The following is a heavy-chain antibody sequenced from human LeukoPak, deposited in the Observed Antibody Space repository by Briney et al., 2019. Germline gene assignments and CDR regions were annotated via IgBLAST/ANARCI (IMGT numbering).Heavy chain of an antibody. D-gene: IGHD3-22*01. CDR3: ARGPHYDSSGYYSFQH. Sequence: SVKVSCKASGGTFSSYTISWVRQAPGQGLEWMGRIIPILGITNYAQKFQGRVTITADKSTSTAYMELSSLRSEDTAVYYCARGPHYDSSGYYSFQHWGQGTLVTVSS. J-gene: IGHJ1*01. V-gene: IGHV1-69*02. CDR2: IIPILGIT. CDR1: GGTFSSYT.